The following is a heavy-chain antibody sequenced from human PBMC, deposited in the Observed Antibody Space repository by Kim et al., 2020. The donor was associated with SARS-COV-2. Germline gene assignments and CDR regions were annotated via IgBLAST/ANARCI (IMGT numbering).Heavy chain of an antibody. J-gene: IGHJ6*02. CDR1: GFTFSSYS. CDR2: ISSSSSYI. CDR3: ARAMVRGVTHYYYYGMDV. Sequence: GGSLRLSCAASGFTFSSYSMNWVRQAPGKGLEWVPSISSSSSYIYYADSVKGRFTISRDNAKNSLYLQMNSLRAEDTAVYYCARAMVRGVTHYYYYGMDVWGQGTTVTVSS. V-gene: IGHV3-21*01. D-gene: IGHD3-10*01.